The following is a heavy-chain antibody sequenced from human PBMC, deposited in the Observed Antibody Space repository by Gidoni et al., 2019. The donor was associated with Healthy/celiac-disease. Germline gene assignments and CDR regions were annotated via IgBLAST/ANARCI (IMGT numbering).Heavy chain of an antibody. D-gene: IGHD6-19*01. CDR2: ISYDGSNK. J-gene: IGHJ3*02. CDR3: AKDGRAGDAFDI. Sequence: QVQLVESGGGVVQPGRSLRLSCAASAFTFSSYGMHWVRQAPGKGLEWVAVISYDGSNKYYADSVKGRFTISRDNSKNTLYLQMNSLRAEDTAVYYCAKDGRAGDAFDIWGQGTMVTVSS. CDR1: AFTFSSYG. V-gene: IGHV3-30*18.